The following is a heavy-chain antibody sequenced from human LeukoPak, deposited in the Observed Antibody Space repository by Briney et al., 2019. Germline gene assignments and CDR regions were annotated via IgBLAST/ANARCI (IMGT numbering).Heavy chain of an antibody. CDR2: IKTDGSST. J-gene: IGHJ4*02. Sequence: TGGSLRLSCAASGFTFSNYWMHWVRQVPGKGLMWVSRIKTDGSSTSYADSVKGRFTISRDNAKNTLYLQLNSLRAEDTALYYCAKGSVPYYYDSSTLDYWGQGTLVTVSS. CDR3: AKGSVPYYYDSSTLDY. V-gene: IGHV3-74*01. D-gene: IGHD3-22*01. CDR1: GFTFSNYW.